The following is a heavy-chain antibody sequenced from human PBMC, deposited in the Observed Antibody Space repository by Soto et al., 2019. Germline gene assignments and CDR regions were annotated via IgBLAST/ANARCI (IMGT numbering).Heavy chain of an antibody. Sequence: PSETLSLTCAVYGGSFSGYYWSWIRQPPGKGLAWIGEINHSGSTNYNPSLKSRVTISVDTSKNQFSLKLSSVTAADTAVYYCARGGVDYYDSSGYYFSPYYFDYWGQGTLVTVSS. V-gene: IGHV4-34*01. J-gene: IGHJ4*02. D-gene: IGHD3-22*01. CDR1: GGSFSGYY. CDR2: INHSGST. CDR3: ARGGVDYYDSSGYYFSPYYFDY.